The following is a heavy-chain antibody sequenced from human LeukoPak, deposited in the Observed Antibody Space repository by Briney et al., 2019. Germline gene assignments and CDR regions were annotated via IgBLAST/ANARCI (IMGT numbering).Heavy chain of an antibody. CDR2: ISGSGGST. J-gene: IGHJ4*02. D-gene: IGHD3-9*01. Sequence: PGGSLRLSCAASGFTFSSYAMSWVRQAPGKGLEWVSAISGSGGSTYYADSVKGRFTISRNNPKNTLYLQMNSLRAEDTAVYYCAKDNNPDYYDILTGSNDYWGQGTLVTVSS. CDR3: AKDNNPDYYDILTGSNDY. CDR1: GFTFSSYA. V-gene: IGHV3-23*01.